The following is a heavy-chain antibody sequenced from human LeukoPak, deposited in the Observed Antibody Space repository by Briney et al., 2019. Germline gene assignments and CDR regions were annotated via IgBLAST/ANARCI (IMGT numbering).Heavy chain of an antibody. CDR1: GYTFTGYY. D-gene: IGHD3-22*01. CDR2: INPNSGGT. V-gene: IGHV1-2*06. J-gene: IGHJ4*02. Sequence: ASVKVSCKASGYTFTGYYMHWVRQAPGQGLEWMGRINPNSGGTYYAQKFQDRVTMTRDTSISTVYMELSRLTSDDTAVYYCARGPRSSSGYYEFDYWGQGTLVTVSS. CDR3: ARGPRSSSGYYEFDY.